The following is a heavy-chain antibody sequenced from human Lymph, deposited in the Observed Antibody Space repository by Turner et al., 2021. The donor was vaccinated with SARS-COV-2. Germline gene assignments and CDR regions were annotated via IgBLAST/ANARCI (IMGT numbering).Heavy chain of an antibody. D-gene: IGHD2-15*01. CDR1: GFTFSYYY. V-gene: IGHV3-11*06. Sequence: QVQLVESGGGLVKPGGSLRLSCAASGFTFSYYYMSWIRQAPGKGLEWVSYMSSSSSYTNYADSVKGRFSISRDNAKNSLYLQMNSLRAEDTAVYYCAREYCSGGICYSYYFDYWGQGTLVTVSS. CDR3: AREYCSGGICYSYYFDY. CDR2: MSSSSSYT. J-gene: IGHJ4*02.